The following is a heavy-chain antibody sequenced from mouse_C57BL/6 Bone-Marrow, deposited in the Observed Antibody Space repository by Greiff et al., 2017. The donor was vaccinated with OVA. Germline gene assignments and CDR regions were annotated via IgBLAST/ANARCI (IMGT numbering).Heavy chain of an antibody. CDR3: ARNDYYGSSHYFDY. CDR2: IYPGNGDT. D-gene: IGHD1-1*01. CDR1: GYTFTSYN. J-gene: IGHJ2*01. Sequence: LQQSGAELVRPGASVKMSCKASGYTFTSYNMHWVKQTPRQGLEWIGAIYPGNGDTSYNQKFKGKATLTVDQSSSTAYMQLSSLTSEDSAVYFCARNDYYGSSHYFDYWGQGNTLTVSS. V-gene: IGHV1-12*01.